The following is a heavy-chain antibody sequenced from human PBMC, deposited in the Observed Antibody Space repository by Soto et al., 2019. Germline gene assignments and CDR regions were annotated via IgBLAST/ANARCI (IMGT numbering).Heavy chain of an antibody. CDR1: GGTFSSYA. CDR2: IIPIFGTA. CDR3: ATILGDYGGNWFDY. V-gene: IGHV1-69*13. J-gene: IGHJ4*02. D-gene: IGHD4-17*01. Sequence: SVKFSCKASGGTFSSYAIIWLRQAPGQGLEWMGGIIPIFGTANYAQKFQGRVTITADESTSTAYMELSSLRSEDTAVYYCATILGDYGGNWFDYWGQGTLVTVSS.